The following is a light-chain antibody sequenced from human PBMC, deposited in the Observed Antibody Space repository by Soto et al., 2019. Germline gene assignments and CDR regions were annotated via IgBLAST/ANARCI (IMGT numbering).Light chain of an antibody. J-gene: IGLJ2*01. CDR3: CSYTTSTAVI. Sequence: QSALTQPASVSGSPGQSITISCTGTSNDIGGYDYVSWYQQNPGKAPKLMIYDVTYRPSGVSNRFSGSKSGNTASLTISGLEAEDEADYYCCSYTTSTAVIFGGGTQLTV. CDR1: SNDIGGYDY. CDR2: DVT. V-gene: IGLV2-14*03.